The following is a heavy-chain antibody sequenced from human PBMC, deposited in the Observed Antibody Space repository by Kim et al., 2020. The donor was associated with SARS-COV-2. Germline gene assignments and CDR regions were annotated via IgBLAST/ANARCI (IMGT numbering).Heavy chain of an antibody. CDR1: GGSISSYY. CDR2: IYTSGST. V-gene: IGHV4-4*07. CDR3: ARHLPQYYDFWSGYHLSMDV. D-gene: IGHD3-3*01. Sequence: SETLSLTCTVSGGSISSYYWSWIRQPAGKGLEWIGRIYTSGSTNYNPSLKSRVTMSVDTSKNQFSLKLSSVTAADTAVYYCARHLPQYYDFWSGYHLSMDVWGQGTTVTVSS. J-gene: IGHJ6*02.